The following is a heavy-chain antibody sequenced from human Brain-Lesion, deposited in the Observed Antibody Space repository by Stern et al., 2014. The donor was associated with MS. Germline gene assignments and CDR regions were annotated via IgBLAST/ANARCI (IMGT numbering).Heavy chain of an antibody. V-gene: IGHV4-39*01. J-gene: IGHJ5*02. CDR2: IYYSGDT. Sequence: QVQLQESGPGLVKPSETLSLTCTVAGGSVSSTSYAWAWIRQPPGKGLAWIGTIYYSGDTYYSPSLKSRLTISLDTSPTKLSLQRGFLTAADTAVYYCAGEEDIRYCSGGSCTGNWFDPWGQGTLVTVSS. CDR1: GGSVSSTSYA. D-gene: IGHD2-15*01. CDR3: AGEEDIRYCSGGSCTGNWFDP.